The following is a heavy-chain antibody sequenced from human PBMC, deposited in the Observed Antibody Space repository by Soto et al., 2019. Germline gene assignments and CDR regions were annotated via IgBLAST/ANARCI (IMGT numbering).Heavy chain of an antibody. V-gene: IGHV4-31*01. CDR2: ISYSGSS. CDR3: TRATAADSADF. J-gene: IGHJ4*02. CDR1: GGSIIRDGYY. D-gene: IGHD2-21*01. Sequence: QVQLQESGPGLVKPSQTLSLTCTVSGGSIIRDGYYWSWIRQHPGKCLELIAYISYSGSSYSNPYRKIQITIAADTSKYQFFLRLTLGTAEKTVVYFCTRATAADSADFWGQGTLVTVS.